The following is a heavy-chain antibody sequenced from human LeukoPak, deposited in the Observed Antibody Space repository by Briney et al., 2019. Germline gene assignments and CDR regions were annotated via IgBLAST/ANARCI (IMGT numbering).Heavy chain of an antibody. J-gene: IGHJ4*02. D-gene: IGHD5-12*01. Sequence: GGSLRLSCAASGSAFSNYGVNWVRQAPGKGLEWVSGISGSGDYTYHADSVKGRFTISRDNSKNTLYLQMNSLRAEDTAKYYCAKDRVARGEYFDYWGQGTLVTVSS. CDR1: GSAFSNYG. CDR2: ISGSGDYT. V-gene: IGHV3-23*01. CDR3: AKDRVARGEYFDY.